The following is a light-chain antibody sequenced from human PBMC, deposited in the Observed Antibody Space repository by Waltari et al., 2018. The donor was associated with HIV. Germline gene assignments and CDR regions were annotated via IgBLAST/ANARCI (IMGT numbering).Light chain of an antibody. CDR3: QQYGDSLLT. Sequence: DIVLTQSPGTLSLSPGERATLSCRASQSVGSSYLAWYQQKPGQAPRLLIYAASSRATGIPDRFSGSGSGTDFTLTISRLEPEDFALYYCQQYGDSLLTFGGGTKVEI. J-gene: IGKJ4*01. V-gene: IGKV3-20*01. CDR2: AAS. CDR1: QSVGSSY.